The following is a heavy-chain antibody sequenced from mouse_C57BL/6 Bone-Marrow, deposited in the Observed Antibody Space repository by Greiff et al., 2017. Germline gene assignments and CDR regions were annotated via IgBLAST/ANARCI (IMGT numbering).Heavy chain of an antibody. CDR2: IDPNSGGT. CDR1: GYTFTSYW. J-gene: IGHJ1*03. CDR3: RDWGRIYWYFDV. D-gene: IGHD2-4*01. Sequence: VQLQQPGAELVKPGASVKLSCKASGYTFTSYWMHWVKQRPGRGLEWIGRIDPNSGGTKYNEKLKSKATLTVDKPSSTAYMQLSSLSSDDSAVYCCRDWGRIYWYFDVWGTGTTVTVSS. V-gene: IGHV1-72*01.